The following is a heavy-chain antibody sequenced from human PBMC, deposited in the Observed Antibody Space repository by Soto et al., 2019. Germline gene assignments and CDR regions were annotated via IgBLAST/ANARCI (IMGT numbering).Heavy chain of an antibody. D-gene: IGHD3-10*01. CDR1: GGSFSGYY. J-gene: IGHJ4*02. V-gene: IGHV4-34*01. CDR3: ARGPFAVRGVIRSLRVDY. Sequence: SETLSLTCAVYGGSFSGYYWSWIRQPPGKGLEWIGEINHSGSTNYNPSLKSRVTISVDTSKNQFSLKLSSVTAADTAVYYCARGPFAVRGVIRSLRVDYWGQGTLVTVSS. CDR2: INHSGST.